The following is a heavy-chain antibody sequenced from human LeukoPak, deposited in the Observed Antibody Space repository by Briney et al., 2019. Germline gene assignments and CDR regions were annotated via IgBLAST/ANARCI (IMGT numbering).Heavy chain of an antibody. D-gene: IGHD2-2*01. CDR1: GGSINSYY. CDR3: ARDASIVGPGIIN. V-gene: IGHV4-59*01. J-gene: IGHJ4*02. Sequence: SDTLSLPCTVSGGSINSYYWSWIRQPPGKELEWLGYIYYTWSTNYNPSLKSRVTLSLDTSRNQFSLKVTPVAAADPAVYYCARDASIVGPGIINWGQGIRVTVSS. CDR2: IYYTWST.